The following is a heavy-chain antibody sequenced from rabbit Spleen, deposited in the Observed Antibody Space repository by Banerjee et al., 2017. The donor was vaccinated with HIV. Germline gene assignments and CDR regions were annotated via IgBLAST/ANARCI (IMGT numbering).Heavy chain of an antibody. V-gene: IGHV1S40*01. D-gene: IGHD4-2*01. CDR2: IYTGNGKT. J-gene: IGHJ4*01. CDR3: AREAGSGPYIDGYFNL. CDR1: GFSFSSSDY. Sequence: QSLEESGGDLVKPGASLTLPCTASGFSFSSSDYMCWVRQAPGKGLEWIACIYTGNGKTYYASWAKGRFSISKTSSTTVTLQMTSRTVADTATYFCAREAGSGPYIDGYFNLWGPGTLVTVS.